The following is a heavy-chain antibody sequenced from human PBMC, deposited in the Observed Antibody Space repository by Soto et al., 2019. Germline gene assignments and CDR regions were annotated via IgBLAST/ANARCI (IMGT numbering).Heavy chain of an antibody. V-gene: IGHV4-59*01. J-gene: IGHJ5*02. D-gene: IGHD6-13*01. CDR2: IYYSGST. CDR1: GGSISSYY. CDR3: ARVVRQQLVVWFDP. Sequence: PSETLSLTCTVSGGSISSYYWSWIRQPPGKGLEWIGYIYYSGSTNYNPSLKSRVTISVDTSKNQFSLKLSSVTAADTAVYYCARVVRQQLVVWFDPWGQGTLVTVSS.